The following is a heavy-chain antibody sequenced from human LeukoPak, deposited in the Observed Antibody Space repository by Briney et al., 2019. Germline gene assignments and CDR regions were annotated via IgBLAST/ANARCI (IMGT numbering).Heavy chain of an antibody. CDR1: GFTFGDYA. J-gene: IGHJ4*02. D-gene: IGHD4-23*01. CDR3: TRDPHYYHGNPHDF. V-gene: IGHV3-49*03. Sequence: GGSLRLSCTASGFTFGDYALSWFRQAPGKGLEWLSFIRSKDHGGTTEYAASVKGRFTISRDDSNSIAYLQMSSLIIEDTAVYFCTRDPHYYHGNPHDFWGQGTRVTVSS. CDR2: IRSKDHGGTT.